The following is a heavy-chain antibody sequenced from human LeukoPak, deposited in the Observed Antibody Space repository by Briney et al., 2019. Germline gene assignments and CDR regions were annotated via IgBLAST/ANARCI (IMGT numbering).Heavy chain of an antibody. Sequence: KPSGTLSLTCAVSGGSISSNSNWWSWVRQPPGKGLEWIGEIYHSGSTNYNPSLKSRVTISVDTSKNQFSLKLSSVTAADTAVYYCARRRWDIVVVPAAMSRPYDYWGQGTLVTVSS. J-gene: IGHJ4*02. CDR3: ARRRWDIVVVPAAMSRPYDY. D-gene: IGHD2-2*01. V-gene: IGHV4-4*02. CDR2: IYHSGST. CDR1: GGSISSNSNW.